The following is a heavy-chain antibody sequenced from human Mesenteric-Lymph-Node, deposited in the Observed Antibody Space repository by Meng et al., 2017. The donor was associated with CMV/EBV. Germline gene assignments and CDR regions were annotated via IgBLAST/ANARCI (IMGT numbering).Heavy chain of an antibody. CDR1: GFTFSDYS. CDR2: ISSSPTTI. CDR3: ARGDPTVTTDY. D-gene: IGHD4-17*01. V-gene: IGHV3-48*04. J-gene: IGHJ4*02. Sequence: GESLKISCAASGFTFSDYSMNWVRQAPGKGLEWLSYISSSPTTIYYADSVKGRFIISRDDAKGSLYLQMNNLRVDDTAVYYCARGDPTVTTDYWGQGTLVTVSS.